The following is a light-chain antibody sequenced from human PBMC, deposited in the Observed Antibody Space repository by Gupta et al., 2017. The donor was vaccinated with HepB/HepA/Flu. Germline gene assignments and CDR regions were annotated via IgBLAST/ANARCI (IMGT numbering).Light chain of an antibody. CDR1: QTSSSSF. Sequence: EVVLMQIPGTLPLSPGERTTTSGRTGQTSSSSFLAWYQQKPGQVPRLLIYGTSSRAPDVPDRFSGSGSGTDFTLTISSLEPEDFAVYYCQQYENSPATFGRGTKVEIK. CDR3: QQYENSPAT. CDR2: GTS. J-gene: IGKJ1*01. V-gene: IGKV3-20*01.